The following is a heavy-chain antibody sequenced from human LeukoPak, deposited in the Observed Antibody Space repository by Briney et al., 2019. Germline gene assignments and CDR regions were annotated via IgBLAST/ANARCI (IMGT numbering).Heavy chain of an antibody. CDR1: GGSISSDSYY. V-gene: IGHV4-61*02. D-gene: IGHD2-2*01. J-gene: IGHJ5*02. CDR3: ATDKYCSTTSCSFPNWFDP. CDR2: MQPSGNT. Sequence: SETLSLTCTVSGGSISSDSYYWIWIRQPAGQGLEWIGRMQPSGNTHYNPSLMSRVTMSVDTSKNQFSLKLSSVTAADTAVYYCATDKYCSTTSCSFPNWFDPWGQGTLVTVSS.